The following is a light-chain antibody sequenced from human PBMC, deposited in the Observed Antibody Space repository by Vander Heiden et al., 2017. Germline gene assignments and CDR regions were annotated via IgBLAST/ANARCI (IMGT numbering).Light chain of an antibody. CDR3: QQRSNGHSGT. V-gene: IGKV3-11*01. CDR1: QSVSSY. Sequence: EIVFTQSPSHLSLSPGGRATLSCRARQSVSSYLAWYQQKPGQAARLLIYDASNRATGIPARFSGSGSGTDFTLTISSLEPEDFAVYYCQQRSNGHSGTFGPGTKVDIK. J-gene: IGKJ3*01. CDR2: DAS.